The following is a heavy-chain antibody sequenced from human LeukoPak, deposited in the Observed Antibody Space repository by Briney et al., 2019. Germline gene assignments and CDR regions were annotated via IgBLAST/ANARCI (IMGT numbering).Heavy chain of an antibody. D-gene: IGHD2-21*01. V-gene: IGHV3-30*18. CDR3: AKDTSRLVVSAPLDY. CDR2: ISYDGSNK. Sequence: GGSLRLSCAASGFTFSSYGMHWVRQAPGKGLEWVAIISYDGSNKYSADSVKGRFTISRDNPKNTLYLQMNSLRAEDTAVYYCAKDTSRLVVSAPLDYWGQGTLVTVSS. CDR1: GFTFSSYG. J-gene: IGHJ4*02.